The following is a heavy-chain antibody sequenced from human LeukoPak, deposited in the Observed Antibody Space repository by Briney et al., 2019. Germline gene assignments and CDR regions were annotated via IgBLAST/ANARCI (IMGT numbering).Heavy chain of an antibody. Sequence: PGGSLRLSCSASGFLFSNYWMTWVRQAPGKGLEWVANIKQDGSEKYYVDSVKGRFTISRDNAKKSLYLQMNSLRAEDTAVYFCARDMIILQSWGQGTLVTVSS. V-gene: IGHV3-7*04. J-gene: IGHJ5*02. CDR3: ARDMIILQS. CDR1: GFLFSNYW. CDR2: IKQDGSEK. D-gene: IGHD3-16*01.